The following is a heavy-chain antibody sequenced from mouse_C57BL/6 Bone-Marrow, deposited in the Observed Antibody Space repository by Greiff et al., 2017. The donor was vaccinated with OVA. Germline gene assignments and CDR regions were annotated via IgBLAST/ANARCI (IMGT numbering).Heavy chain of an antibody. CDR1: GYTFTDHT. CDR2: IYPRDGST. D-gene: IGHD1-1*01. Sequence: QVHVKQSDAELVKPGASVKISCKVSGYTFTDHTIHWMKQRPEQGLEWIGYIYPRDGSTKYNEKFKGKATLTADTSSSTAYMQLNRLTSEDSAVYGCARSWYYRYFDYWGQGTTLTVSS. J-gene: IGHJ2*01. CDR3: ARSWYYRYFDY. V-gene: IGHV1-78*01.